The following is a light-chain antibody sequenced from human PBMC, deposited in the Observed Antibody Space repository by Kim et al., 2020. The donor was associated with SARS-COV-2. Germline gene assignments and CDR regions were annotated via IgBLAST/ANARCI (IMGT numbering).Light chain of an antibody. V-gene: IGKV3-20*01. CDR3: HQYGNSPFT. CDR1: QSVNRNF. Sequence: APGERATLSCRASQSVNRNFLGWYQQKGGQALRLLIYGASSRATGTPDRFSGSGSGTEFTLTINGLEPEDFAVYFCHQYGNSPFTFGPGTKVDIK. CDR2: GAS. J-gene: IGKJ3*01.